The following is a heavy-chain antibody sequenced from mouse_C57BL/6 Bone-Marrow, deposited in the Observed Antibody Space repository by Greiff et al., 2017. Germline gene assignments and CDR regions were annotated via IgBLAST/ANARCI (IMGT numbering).Heavy chain of an antibody. J-gene: IGHJ2*01. CDR1: GYTFTSYT. V-gene: IGHV1-4*01. D-gene: IGHD1-1*01. CDR2: INPSSGYT. CDR3: ARRWYYGSSLDY. Sequence: QVQLKQSGAELARPGASVKMSCKASGYTFTSYTMHWVKQRPGQGLEWIGYINPSSGYTKYNQKFKDKATLTADKSSSTAYMQLSSLTSEDSAVYYCARRWYYGSSLDYWGQGTTLTVSS.